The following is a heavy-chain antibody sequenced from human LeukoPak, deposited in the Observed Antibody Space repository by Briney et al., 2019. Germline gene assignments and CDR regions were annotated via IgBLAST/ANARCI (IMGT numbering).Heavy chain of an antibody. J-gene: IGHJ4*02. V-gene: IGHV3-7*05. CDR3: AREDQPRGTFDY. CDR1: GFTFSNYW. D-gene: IGHD2-15*01. CDR2: IKQDGSEK. Sequence: GGSLRLSCAASGFTFSNYWMTWVRQAPGKGLEWVANIKQDGSEKYYVDSVKGRFTIPRDNAKNSLYLQMNSLGAEDTALYYCAREDQPRGTFDYWGQGILVTVSS.